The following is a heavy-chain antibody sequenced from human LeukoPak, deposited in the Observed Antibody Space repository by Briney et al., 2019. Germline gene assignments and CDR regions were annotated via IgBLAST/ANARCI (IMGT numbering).Heavy chain of an antibody. Sequence: SVKVSCKASGGTFSSYAISWVRQAPGQGLEWMGRIIPIFGTANCAQKFQSRVTITTDESTSTAYMELSSLRSEDTAVYYCARGHITGTVTYLDYWGQGTLVTVSP. J-gene: IGHJ4*02. CDR3: ARGHITGTVTYLDY. CDR1: GGTFSSYA. CDR2: IIPIFGTA. D-gene: IGHD1-7*01. V-gene: IGHV1-69*05.